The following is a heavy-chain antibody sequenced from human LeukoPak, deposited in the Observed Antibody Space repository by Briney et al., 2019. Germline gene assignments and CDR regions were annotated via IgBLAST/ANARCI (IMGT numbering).Heavy chain of an antibody. CDR1: GGSISSGSYY. CDR2: IYYSGST. V-gene: IGHV4-61*01. Sequence: PPETLSLTCAVSGGSISSGSYYWSWIRQPPGKGLEWIGYIYYSGSTNYNPSLKSRVTISVDTSKNQFSLKLSSVTAADTAVYYCARAVDDFWSGYLDYWGQGTLVTVSS. J-gene: IGHJ4*02. D-gene: IGHD3-3*01. CDR3: ARAVDDFWSGYLDY.